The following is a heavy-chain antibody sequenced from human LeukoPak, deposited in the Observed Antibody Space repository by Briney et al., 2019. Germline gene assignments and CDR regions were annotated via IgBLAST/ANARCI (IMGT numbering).Heavy chain of an antibody. CDR1: GFTFSSYW. V-gene: IGHV3-7*05. J-gene: IGHJ1*01. CDR2: IKQDGSEK. D-gene: IGHD6-13*01. Sequence: GGSLRLSCAASGFTFSSYWMSWVRQAPGKGLEWVANIKQDGSEKYYVDSVKGRFTSSRDNAKNSLYLQMNSLRAEDTAVYYSSLEGSSWYRYFQHWGQGTLVTVSS. CDR3: SLEGSSWYRYFQH.